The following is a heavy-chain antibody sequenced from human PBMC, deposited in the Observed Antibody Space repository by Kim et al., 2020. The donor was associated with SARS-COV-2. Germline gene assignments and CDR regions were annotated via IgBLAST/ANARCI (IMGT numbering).Heavy chain of an antibody. Sequence: GGSLRLSCAASGFSFNNYGMHWVRQAPGKGLEWVAFISYDGSKKQYLDSLKGRFTVSRDYSKNTLYLQMNSLTAEDTAVYYCAKQGNIFGLNTYYGMDLWGQGTTVTVSS. D-gene: IGHD3-16*01. CDR1: GFSFNNYG. CDR2: ISYDGSKK. J-gene: IGHJ6*02. V-gene: IGHV3-30*18. CDR3: AKQGNIFGLNTYYGMDL.